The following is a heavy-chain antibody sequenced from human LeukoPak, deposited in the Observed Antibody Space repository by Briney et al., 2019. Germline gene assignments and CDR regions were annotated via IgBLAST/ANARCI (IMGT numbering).Heavy chain of an antibody. V-gene: IGHV1-46*01. D-gene: IGHD3-3*01. CDR2: INPSGGST. Sequence: GASVTVSFTASGYTFTSYYMHWVRQAPGQGLEWVGMINPSGGSTSYAQKFQGRGTMTRDTATSTVYMELRSLRSEDTAVYYCARVGIRFLEWLSTYYFDYWGQGTLVTVSS. CDR1: GYTFTSYY. J-gene: IGHJ4*02. CDR3: ARVGIRFLEWLSTYYFDY.